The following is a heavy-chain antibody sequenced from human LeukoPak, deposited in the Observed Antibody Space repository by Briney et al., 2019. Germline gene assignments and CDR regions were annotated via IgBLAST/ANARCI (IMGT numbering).Heavy chain of an antibody. Sequence: GGSLRLSCAASGFTFSGYEMNWVRQAPGKGLEWVSYISSSGSTIYYADSVKGRFTISRDNAKNSLYLQMNSLRAEDTAVYYCARERGSSGYFDYWGQGTLVTVSS. D-gene: IGHD3-22*01. V-gene: IGHV3-48*03. J-gene: IGHJ4*02. CDR2: ISSSGSTI. CDR1: GFTFSGYE. CDR3: ARERGSSGYFDY.